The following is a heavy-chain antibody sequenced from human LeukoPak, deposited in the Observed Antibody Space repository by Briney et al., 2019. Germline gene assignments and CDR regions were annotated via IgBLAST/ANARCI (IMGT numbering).Heavy chain of an antibody. V-gene: IGHV3-30-3*01. CDR1: GFTFSSYA. CDR3: AGSRDGYNDY. D-gene: IGHD5-24*01. J-gene: IGHJ4*02. Sequence: PGRSLRLSCAASGFTFSSYAMHWVRQAPGKGLEWVAVISYDGSNKYYADSVKGRFTISRDNSKNTLYLQMNSLRAEDTAVYYCAGSRDGYNDYWGQGTLVTVSS. CDR2: ISYDGSNK.